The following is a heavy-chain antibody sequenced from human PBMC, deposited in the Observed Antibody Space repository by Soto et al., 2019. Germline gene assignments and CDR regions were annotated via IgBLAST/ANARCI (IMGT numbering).Heavy chain of an antibody. CDR2: INHSGST. CDR1: GGSFSGYY. Sequence: PSETLSLTCSVYGGSFSGYYWSWIRQPPGKGLEWIGEINHSGSTNYNPSLKSRVTISVDTSKNQFSLKLSSVTAADTAVYYCARVHKYCSSTRCQDYYYYMDVWGKGTTVTVSS. D-gene: IGHD2-2*01. J-gene: IGHJ6*03. CDR3: ARVHKYCSSTRCQDYYYYMDV. V-gene: IGHV4-34*01.